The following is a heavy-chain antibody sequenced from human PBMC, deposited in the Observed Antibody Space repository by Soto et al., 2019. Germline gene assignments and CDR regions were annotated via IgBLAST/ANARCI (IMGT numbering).Heavy chain of an antibody. J-gene: IGHJ4*02. V-gene: IGHV6-1*01. D-gene: IGHD6-13*01. CDR2: TDYRSKCYN. CDR3: ASILAAAGSFDY. Sequence: SQTLSLTCAISGDSVSSDSAACNWIRQSPSRCLEWLGRTDYRSKCYNDYPVSVKSRITINPDTSKNQFSLQLNSVTPADTAVYYCASILAAAGSFDYWGQGPLVTV. CDR1: GDSVSSDSAA.